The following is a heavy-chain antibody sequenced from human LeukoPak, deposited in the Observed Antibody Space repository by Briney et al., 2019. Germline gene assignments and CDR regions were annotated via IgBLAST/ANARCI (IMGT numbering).Heavy chain of an antibody. V-gene: IGHV3-21*01. J-gene: IGHJ4*02. Sequence: GGSLRPSCAASGFTFISYSMTRVRQAPGTGLGGVSSISSSSSSYIYYADSVKGRFTISRDNAKNSLYLQMNSLRAEDTAVYYCARFYGSGPKYFDYWGQGTLVTVSS. CDR1: GFTFISYS. D-gene: IGHD3-10*01. CDR3: ARFYGSGPKYFDY. CDR2: ISSSSSSYI.